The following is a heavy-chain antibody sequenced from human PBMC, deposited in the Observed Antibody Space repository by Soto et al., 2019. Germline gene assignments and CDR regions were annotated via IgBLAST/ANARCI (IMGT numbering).Heavy chain of an antibody. Sequence: QVQLVESGGGVVQPGRSLRLSCAASGFTFSRYGMHWVRQAPGRGLEWVAVIWYDGSNIYYADSVKGRFTISRDNSKDTLDLQMNSLRAEDTAVYYCARDREQWLVGYYIDYWGQGTLVTVSS. CDR3: ARDREQWLVGYYIDY. V-gene: IGHV3-33*01. CDR1: GFTFSRYG. J-gene: IGHJ4*02. CDR2: IWYDGSNI. D-gene: IGHD6-19*01.